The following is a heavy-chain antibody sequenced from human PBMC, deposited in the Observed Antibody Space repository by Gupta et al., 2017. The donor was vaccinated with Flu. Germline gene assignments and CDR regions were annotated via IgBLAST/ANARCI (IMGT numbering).Heavy chain of an antibody. CDR3: AKDQGLLSNYMDV. D-gene: IGHD2-2*01. CDR1: SSYG. CDR2: ISYDGSNK. Sequence: SSYGMHWVRQAPGKGLEWVAVISYDGSNKYYADSVKGRFTISRDNSKNTLYLQMNSLRAEDTAVYYCAKDQGLLSNYMDVWGKGTTVTVSS. V-gene: IGHV3-30*18. J-gene: IGHJ6*03.